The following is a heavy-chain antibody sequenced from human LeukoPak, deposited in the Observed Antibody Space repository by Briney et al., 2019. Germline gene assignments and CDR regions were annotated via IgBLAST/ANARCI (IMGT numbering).Heavy chain of an antibody. Sequence: GGSLRLSCAASGFTFSSFAMSWVRQAPGKGLEWVSTISGSTGITYYADSGKGRFTISRDNSKNTLYLQMNSLRAEDTAVYYCARISSGNWGQGTLVTVSS. J-gene: IGHJ4*02. D-gene: IGHD3-10*01. CDR2: ISGSTGIT. CDR1: GFTFSSFA. CDR3: ARISSGN. V-gene: IGHV3-23*01.